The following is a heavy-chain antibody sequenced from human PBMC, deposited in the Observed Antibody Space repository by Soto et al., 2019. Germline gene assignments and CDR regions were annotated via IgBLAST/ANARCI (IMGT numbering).Heavy chain of an antibody. CDR2: VHHTGGP. CDR3: ARVGPACNSVSCIRGRWFDP. CDR1: SSSITIGYY. V-gene: IGHV4-38-2*02. J-gene: IGHJ5*02. Sequence: ESLSLACTVSSSSITIGYYWGWIRQPPGKGLEWMVAVHHTGGPYYNPSLKSRVSMSTDTAKNQFSLTLTSVTAADTAVYYCARVGPACNSVSCIRGRWFDPWGQGTLVTVYS. D-gene: IGHD2-2*01.